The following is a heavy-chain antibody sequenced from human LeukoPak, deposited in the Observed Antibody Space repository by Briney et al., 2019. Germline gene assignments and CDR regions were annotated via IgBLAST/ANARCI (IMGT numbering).Heavy chain of an antibody. CDR3: ARSSSGYSGYDQGTFDY. CDR2: ISAYNGNT. V-gene: IGHV1-18*01. Sequence: ASVKVSRKASGYTFTSYGISWVRQAPGQGLEWTGWISAYNGNTNYAQKLQGRVTMTTDTSTSTAYMELRSLRSDDTAVYYCARSSSGYSGYDQGTFDYWGQGTLVTVSS. J-gene: IGHJ4*02. CDR1: GYTFTSYG. D-gene: IGHD5-12*01.